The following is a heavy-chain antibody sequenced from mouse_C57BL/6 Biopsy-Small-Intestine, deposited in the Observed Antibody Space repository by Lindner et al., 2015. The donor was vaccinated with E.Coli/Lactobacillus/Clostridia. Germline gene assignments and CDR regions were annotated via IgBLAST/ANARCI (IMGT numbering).Heavy chain of an antibody. CDR3: VRREVYYFDY. CDR1: GYSFTGYY. CDR2: INPSTAGT. J-gene: IGHJ2*01. V-gene: IGHV1-42*01. Sequence: VQLQESGPELVKSGASVKISCKASGYSFTGYYMNWVKQSPEKSLEWIGEINPSTAGTTYKEKFRAKATLTMDKSSSTAYMQLKSLTSEDSAVYYCVRREVYYFDYWGQGTTLTVSS.